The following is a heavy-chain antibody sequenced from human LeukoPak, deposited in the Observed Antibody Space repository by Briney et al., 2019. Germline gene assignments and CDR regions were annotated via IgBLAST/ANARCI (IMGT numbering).Heavy chain of an antibody. D-gene: IGHD1-14*01. V-gene: IGHV3-11*01. CDR1: GFTFSTNY. CDR3: ASEGLTGAFDI. CDR2: ISSSGSTI. J-gene: IGHJ3*02. Sequence: GGSLRLSCAASGFTFSTNYMSWIRQAPGKGLEWVPYISSSGSTIYYADSVKGRFTISRDNAKNSLYLQMNSLRAEDTAVYYCASEGLTGAFDIWGQGTMVTVSS.